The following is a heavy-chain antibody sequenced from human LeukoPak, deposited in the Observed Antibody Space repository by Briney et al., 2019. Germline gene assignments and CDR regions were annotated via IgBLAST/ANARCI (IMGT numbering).Heavy chain of an antibody. CDR2: IIPIFGTA. V-gene: IGHV1-69*05. CDR3: ARKRDGYNPQAFDI. D-gene: IGHD5-24*01. J-gene: IGHJ3*02. CDR1: GYTFTSYG. Sequence: SVKVSCKASGYTFTSYGISWVRQAPGQGLEWMGGIIPIFGTANYAQKFQGRVTITTDESTSTAYMELSSLRSEDTAVYYCARKRDGYNPQAFDIWGQGTMVTVSS.